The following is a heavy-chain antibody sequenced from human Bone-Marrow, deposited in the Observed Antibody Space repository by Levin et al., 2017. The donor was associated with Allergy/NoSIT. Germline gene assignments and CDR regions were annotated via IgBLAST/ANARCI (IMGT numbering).Heavy chain of an antibody. Sequence: PGGSLRLSCAASGFSFTTYNMNWVRQAPGKGLEWIAFINIRSDVVFYADSVEGRFTVYRDNAQNSLYLQLNSLRDEDTAVYYCARELSSSSPFESWGQGTLVTVSS. V-gene: IGHV3-48*02. CDR2: INIRSDVV. CDR3: ARELSSSSPFES. J-gene: IGHJ4*02. CDR1: GFSFTTYN. D-gene: IGHD6-13*01.